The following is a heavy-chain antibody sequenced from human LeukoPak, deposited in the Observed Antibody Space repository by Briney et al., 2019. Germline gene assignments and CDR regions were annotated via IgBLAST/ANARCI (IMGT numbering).Heavy chain of an antibody. CDR3: ARARWFGESPYMDV. D-gene: IGHD3-10*01. CDR1: GYTFTGYY. Sequence: ASVKVSCKASGYTFTGYYMHWVRQAPGQGLEWMGWINPNSGGTNYAQKFQGRVTTTRDTSISTAYMELSRLRSDDTAVYYCARARWFGESPYMDVWGKGTTVTVSS. CDR2: INPNSGGT. J-gene: IGHJ6*03. V-gene: IGHV1-2*02.